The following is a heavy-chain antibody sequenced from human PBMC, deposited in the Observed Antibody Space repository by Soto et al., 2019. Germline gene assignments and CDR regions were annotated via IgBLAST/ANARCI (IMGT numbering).Heavy chain of an antibody. D-gene: IGHD5-18*01. V-gene: IGHV4-4*07. CDR3: ARGGIQLSYAFDY. J-gene: IGHJ4*02. CDR1: GTSVSNYY. Sequence: SETLSLTCSVSGTSVSNYYWSWIRQPAGKGLEHIGRIYTSGSTSYNPSLKSRVTMSMDTSQTQIYLNLTSVTAADTAVYYCARGGIQLSYAFDYWRQGIQVTVSS. CDR2: IYTSGST.